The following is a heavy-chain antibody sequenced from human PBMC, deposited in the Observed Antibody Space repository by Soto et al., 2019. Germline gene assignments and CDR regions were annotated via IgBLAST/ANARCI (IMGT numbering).Heavy chain of an antibody. CDR1: GFTFSSYA. CDR3: ASEEDFWRGYFTSRAFDI. J-gene: IGHJ3*02. Sequence: GGSLRLSCAASGFTFSSYAMSWVRQAPGKGLEWVSAISGSGGSTYYADSVKGRFTISRDNSKNTLYLQMNSLRAEDTAVYYGASEEDFWRGYFTSRAFDIWGQGTMVTVSS. D-gene: IGHD3-3*01. V-gene: IGHV3-23*01. CDR2: ISGSGGST.